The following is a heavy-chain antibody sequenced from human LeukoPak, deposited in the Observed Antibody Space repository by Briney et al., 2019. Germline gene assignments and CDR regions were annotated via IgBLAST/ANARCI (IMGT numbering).Heavy chain of an antibody. D-gene: IGHD6-19*01. Sequence: GSLRLSCAASGFTFSDYYMSWIRQPPGKGLEWIGYTHYSGNTNYNPSLKSRVTISVDTSKNQFSLKLSSVTAADTAVYYCARGSDLYFLWGQGTLVTVSS. V-gene: IGHV4-59*08. CDR2: THYSGNT. J-gene: IGHJ4*02. CDR1: GFTFSDYY. CDR3: ARGSDLYFL.